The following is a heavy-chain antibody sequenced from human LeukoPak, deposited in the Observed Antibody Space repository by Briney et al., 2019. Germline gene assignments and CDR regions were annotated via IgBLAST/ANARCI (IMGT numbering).Heavy chain of an antibody. Sequence: GGSLRLSCAASGFTFISYAMTWVRQAPGKGLEWVSAISAGGGTVLYADSVKGRFTISRDNSKNTLYLQMNSLRAEDTAVYYCANLGNWNDVRDYWGQGTLVTVSS. CDR2: ISAGGGTV. CDR3: ANLGNWNDVRDY. V-gene: IGHV3-23*01. CDR1: GFTFISYA. J-gene: IGHJ4*02. D-gene: IGHD1-20*01.